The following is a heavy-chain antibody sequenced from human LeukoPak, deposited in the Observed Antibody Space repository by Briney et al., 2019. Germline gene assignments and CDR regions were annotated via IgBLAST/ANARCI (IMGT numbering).Heavy chain of an antibody. Sequence: PGGSLRLPCAASGFTFSNYWMHWVRQAPGKGLVWVSRMNTDASQTTYAASVKGRFTISRDNAKNTLYLQMFSLRAEDTAVYYCARDLEACGGDCYSFDYWGQGTLVTVSS. J-gene: IGHJ4*02. V-gene: IGHV3-74*01. CDR3: ARDLEACGGDCYSFDY. CDR1: GFTFSNYW. D-gene: IGHD2-21*02. CDR2: MNTDASQT.